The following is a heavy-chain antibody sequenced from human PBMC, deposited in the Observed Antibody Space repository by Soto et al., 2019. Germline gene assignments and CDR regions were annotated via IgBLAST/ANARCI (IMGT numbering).Heavy chain of an antibody. CDR2: LNEDGSFT. Sequence: GSLRLSCVSSEFTFSSYWMHWVRQVPGKGLVWVSRLNEDGSFTSYADSVKGRFSIFRDNAKKTLYLQMNSLSAEDSAVYYCARDLSGWADVWAQGTTVTVSS. CDR1: EFTFSSYW. J-gene: IGHJ6*02. V-gene: IGHV3-74*03. CDR3: ARDLSGWADV. D-gene: IGHD3-10*01.